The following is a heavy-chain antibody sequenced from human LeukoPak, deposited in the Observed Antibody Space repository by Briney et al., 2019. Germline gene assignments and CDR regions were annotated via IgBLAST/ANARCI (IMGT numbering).Heavy chain of an antibody. D-gene: IGHD1-1*01. CDR1: GGSVSSNGYY. V-gene: IGHV4-39*01. J-gene: IGHJ4*02. Sequence: SETLSLTCTVSGGSVSSNGYYWGWIRQPPGKGLEWIGSVYYSGSTYYNPSLERRVTISVDTSKNQFSLKLNSMTAADTAVYYCARQPATLNWNDVRVFDYWGQGTLVTVSS. CDR3: ARQPATLNWNDVRVFDY. CDR2: VYYSGST.